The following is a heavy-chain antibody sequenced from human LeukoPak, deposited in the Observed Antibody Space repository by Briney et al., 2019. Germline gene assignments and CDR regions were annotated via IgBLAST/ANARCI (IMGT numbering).Heavy chain of an antibody. CDR2: IRYDGSNK. D-gene: IGHD3-16*02. V-gene: IGHV3-30*02. CDR3: AKDAVRLGELSLVRYYYYYYMDV. J-gene: IGHJ6*03. CDR1: GFTFSSYG. Sequence: HSGGSLRLSCAASGFTFSSYGMHWVRQAPGKGLEGVAFIRYDGSNKYYADSVKGRFTISRDNSKNTLYLQMNSLRAEDTAVYYCAKDAVRLGELSLVRYYYYYYMDVWGKGTTVTVSS.